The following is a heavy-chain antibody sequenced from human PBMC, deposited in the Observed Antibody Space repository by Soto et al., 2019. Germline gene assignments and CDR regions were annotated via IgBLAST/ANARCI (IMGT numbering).Heavy chain of an antibody. J-gene: IGHJ6*02. D-gene: IGHD3-16*02. Sequence: ASAKVSCKASGYTLTCNAICWVRQATEQGLEWMGWISAYNGNTNYAQKLQGRVTMTTDTSTSTAYMELRSLRSDDTAVYYCASGYYDYVWGSYRDYGMDVWGQGTTVTVSS. CDR1: GYTLTCNA. CDR2: ISAYNGNT. V-gene: IGHV1-18*01. CDR3: ASGYYDYVWGSYRDYGMDV.